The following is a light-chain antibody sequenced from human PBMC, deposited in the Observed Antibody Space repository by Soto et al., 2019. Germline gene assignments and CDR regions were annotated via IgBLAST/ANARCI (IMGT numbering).Light chain of an antibody. J-gene: IGKJ4*01. V-gene: IGKV3-15*01. CDR3: QQYGDWPLT. CDR1: QSVGNN. Sequence: EIVVTQSPATLSVSPGERATLSCRASQSVGNNFAWYQQKPGQAPRLLIFATSTRATGVPARFSGSGSGTEFTLTNSNLQSEDFAVYYCQQYGDWPLTFGGGAKVEIE. CDR2: ATS.